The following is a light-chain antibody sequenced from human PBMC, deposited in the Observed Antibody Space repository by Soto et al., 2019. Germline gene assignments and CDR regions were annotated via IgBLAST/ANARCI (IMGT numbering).Light chain of an antibody. J-gene: IGKJ3*01. CDR2: STS. Sequence: EVVLTQFPNTPSLSPGERATLSCRASQSLNSNFLVWYQQKPGQAPRLLISSTSHRATGIPDRFSGSGSGTDFTLTISRLDPEDFAVYYCHQSGISPLTFGPGTKVDIK. CDR3: HQSGISPLT. CDR1: QSLNSNF. V-gene: IGKV3-20*01.